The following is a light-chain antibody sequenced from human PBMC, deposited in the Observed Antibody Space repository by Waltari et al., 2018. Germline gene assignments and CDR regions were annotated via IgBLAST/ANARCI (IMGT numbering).Light chain of an antibody. CDR1: SSDVGGHNH. Sequence: QSALTQPASVSGSPGESITISCTGTSSDVGGHNHVSWYQHHPGKAPKLIIQDVNKRPSGVSNRCSGSKSNTTASLTISGLQAEDEADYYCNSFTDTASWVFGGGTKLTVL. V-gene: IGLV2-14*03. CDR2: DVN. J-gene: IGLJ3*02. CDR3: NSFTDTASWV.